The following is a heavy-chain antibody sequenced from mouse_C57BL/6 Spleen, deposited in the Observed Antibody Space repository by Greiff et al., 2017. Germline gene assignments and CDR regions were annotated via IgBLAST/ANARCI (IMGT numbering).Heavy chain of an antibody. V-gene: IGHV1-42*01. Sequence: VQLQQSGPELVKPGASVKISCKASGYSFTGYYMNWVKQSPEKSLEWIGEINPSTGGTTYTQKFKAKATLTVDKSSSTAYMQLKSLTSEDSAVYYCARDYGSSYFDYWGQGTTLTVSS. J-gene: IGHJ2*01. D-gene: IGHD1-1*01. CDR1: GYSFTGYY. CDR2: INPSTGGT. CDR3: ARDYGSSYFDY.